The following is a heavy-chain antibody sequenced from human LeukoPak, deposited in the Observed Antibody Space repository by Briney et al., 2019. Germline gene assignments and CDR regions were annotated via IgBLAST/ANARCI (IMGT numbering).Heavy chain of an antibody. V-gene: IGHV4-39*07. CDR2: INHSGST. CDR1: GGSISSSGYY. CDR3: ARGSVRRATGY. Sequence: SETLSLTCTVSGGSISSSGYYWSWIRQPPGKGLEWIGEINHSGSTNYNPSLKSRVTISVDTSKNQFSLKLSSVTAADTAVYYCARGSVRRATGYWGQGTLVTVSS. J-gene: IGHJ4*02. D-gene: IGHD5-12*01.